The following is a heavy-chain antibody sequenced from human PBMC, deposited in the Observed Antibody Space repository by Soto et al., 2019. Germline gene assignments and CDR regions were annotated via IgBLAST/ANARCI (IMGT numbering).Heavy chain of an antibody. J-gene: IGHJ4*02. V-gene: IGHV3-23*01. D-gene: IGHD6-13*01. Sequence: GGSLRLSCAASGFTFSSYAMSWVRQAPGKGLEWVSAISGSGGSTYYADSVKGRFTISRDNSKNTLYLQMNSLRAEDTAVYYCAKDPRDPSSWHAEGPFDYWGQGTLVTVSS. CDR3: AKDPRDPSSWHAEGPFDY. CDR1: GFTFSSYA. CDR2: ISGSGGST.